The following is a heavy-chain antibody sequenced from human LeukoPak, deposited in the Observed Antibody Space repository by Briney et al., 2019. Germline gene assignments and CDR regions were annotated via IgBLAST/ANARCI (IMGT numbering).Heavy chain of an antibody. CDR3: ARIIKPGEGTFDI. D-gene: IGHD3-10*01. J-gene: IGHJ3*02. CDR2: ISAYNGNT. Sequence: ASVKVSCKASGYTFTGYYVHWVRQAPGQGLEWMGWISAYNGNTNYGQKFQGRVTMTTDTSTTTAYMELRSLRSDDTAVYYCARIIKPGEGTFDIWGQGTMVTVSS. V-gene: IGHV1-18*04. CDR1: GYTFTGYY.